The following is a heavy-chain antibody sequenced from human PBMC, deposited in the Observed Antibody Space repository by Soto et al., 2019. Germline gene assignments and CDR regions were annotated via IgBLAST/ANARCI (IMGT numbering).Heavy chain of an antibody. D-gene: IGHD3-22*01. Sequence: EVQLLESGGGLVQTGGSLRLTCAASGFTFSSYAMSWVRQAPGKGLEWVSGISDSGGGTYYADSVKGRFTISRDNSKNTLYLEMNSLRAEDTAVYYCAKVGQYDSSGYYGGHYYYYGVDVWGQGTTVTVAS. CDR2: ISDSGGGT. CDR1: GFTFSSYA. J-gene: IGHJ6*02. CDR3: AKVGQYDSSGYYGGHYYYYGVDV. V-gene: IGHV3-23*01.